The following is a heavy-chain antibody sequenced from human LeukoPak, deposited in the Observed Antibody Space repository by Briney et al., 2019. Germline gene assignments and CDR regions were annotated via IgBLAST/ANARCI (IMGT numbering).Heavy chain of an antibody. Sequence: PGGSLRPSCAASGFTFSSYAMSWVRRAPGKGLEWVSTISNSDYSTYYADSVKGRFTISRANSENTLYLQMNNLRAEDTAVYYCAKATGYLLWGQGTLVTISS. V-gene: IGHV3-23*01. J-gene: IGHJ4*02. CDR2: ISNSDYST. CDR3: AKATGYLL. D-gene: IGHD1-14*01. CDR1: GFTFSSYA.